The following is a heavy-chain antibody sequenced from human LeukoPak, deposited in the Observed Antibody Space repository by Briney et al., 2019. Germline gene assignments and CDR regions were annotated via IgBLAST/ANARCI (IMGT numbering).Heavy chain of an antibody. V-gene: IGHV3-43D*03. D-gene: IGHD2-15*01. CDR3: AKDGGSGGNLSN. CDR1: GFTFDDYA. J-gene: IGHJ4*02. CDR2: ISWDGGST. Sequence: GGSLRLSCAASGFTFDDYAMHWVRQAPGKGQEWVSLISWDGGSTYYADSVKGRFTISRDNSKNSLYLQMNSLRAEDTALYYCAKDGGSGGNLSNWGQGTLVTVSS.